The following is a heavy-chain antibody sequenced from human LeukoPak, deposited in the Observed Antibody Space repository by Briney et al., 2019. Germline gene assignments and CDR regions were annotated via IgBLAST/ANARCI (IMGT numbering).Heavy chain of an antibody. Sequence: GGSLRLSRAASGFTFSSYSMNWVRQAPGKGLEWVSSISTSSSYIYYADSVKGRFTISRDNAKNSLFLQMNSLRAEDTAVYYCARDLLEIAADSYFDYWGQGTLVTVSS. D-gene: IGHD6-13*01. CDR3: ARDLLEIAADSYFDY. CDR2: ISTSSSYI. V-gene: IGHV3-21*01. CDR1: GFTFSSYS. J-gene: IGHJ4*02.